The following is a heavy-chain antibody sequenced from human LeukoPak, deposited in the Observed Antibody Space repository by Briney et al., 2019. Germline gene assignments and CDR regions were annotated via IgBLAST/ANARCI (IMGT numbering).Heavy chain of an antibody. CDR2: IYYSGSA. CDR1: GGSISSGGYY. CDR3: AREEPVIAARRGGFDY. D-gene: IGHD6-6*01. Sequence: PSQTLSLTCTVSGGSISSGGYYWSWIRQHPGKGLEWIGYIYYSGSAYYNPSLKSRVTISVDTSKNQFSLKLSSVTAADTAVYYCAREEPVIAARRGGFDYWGQGTLVTVSS. V-gene: IGHV4-31*03. J-gene: IGHJ4*02.